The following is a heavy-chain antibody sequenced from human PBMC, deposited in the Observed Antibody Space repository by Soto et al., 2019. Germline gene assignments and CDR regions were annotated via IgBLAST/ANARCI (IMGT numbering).Heavy chain of an antibody. D-gene: IGHD3-10*01. J-gene: IGHJ6*02. V-gene: IGHV4-31*03. CDR1: CGSISSGGYH. CDR3: ARLWFGKVDV. CDR2: IYYTGTT. Sequence: SETLSLTCTVSCGSISSGGYHWIWIRQHPGKGLESIGYIYYTGTTAYNPSLKSRLFISVDTSKNQFSLSLSSVTAADTAVYYCARLWFGKVDVWGQGTTVTVSS.